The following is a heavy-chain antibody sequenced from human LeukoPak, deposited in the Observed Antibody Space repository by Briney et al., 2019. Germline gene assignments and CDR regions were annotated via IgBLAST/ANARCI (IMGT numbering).Heavy chain of an antibody. V-gene: IGHV4-34*01. D-gene: IGHD3-9*01. CDR2: INQSGST. CDR3: AAAINYDILTGYFY. J-gene: IGHJ4*02. Sequence: EPLTLPSPRNRTAFSGSYLTWIHQPPRKGLEWIGEINQSGSTNYNPSLKSRVTISVDTSKNQFSLKLSSVTAADTAVYYCAAAINYDILTGYFYWGQGTLVTVSS. CDR1: RTAFSGSY.